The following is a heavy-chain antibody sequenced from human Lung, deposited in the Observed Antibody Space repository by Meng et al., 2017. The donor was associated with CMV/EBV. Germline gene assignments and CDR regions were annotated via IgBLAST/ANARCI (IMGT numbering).Heavy chain of an antibody. CDR3: ATVGYYDGAGCYIGRLYP. CDR1: GASISDFY. V-gene: IGHV4-59*01. CDR2: IHESGNT. D-gene: IGHD2-2*02. Sequence: SETLSLTCTVSGASISDFYWSWIRQPPGKGLEWMGYIHESGNTTYNPSLTSRVTMSIDTSENQFSLRLNSVTAADTAIYYCATVGYYDGAGCYIGRLYPWGQGXLVTVSS. J-gene: IGHJ5*02.